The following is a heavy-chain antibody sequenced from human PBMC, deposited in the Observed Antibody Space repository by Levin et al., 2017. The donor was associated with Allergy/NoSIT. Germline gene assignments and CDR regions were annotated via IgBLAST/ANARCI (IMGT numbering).Heavy chain of an antibody. J-gene: IGHJ6*03. CDR1: GFTFSSYW. Sequence: GESLKISCAASGFTFSSYWMTWVRQAPGKGLEWVANIKQDGSEKYYVDSVKGRFTISRDNAKNSLYLQMNSLRAEDTAVYYCARDSPMVRGEYYYYYMDVWGKGTTVTVSS. CDR2: IKQDGSEK. D-gene: IGHD3-10*01. CDR3: ARDSPMVRGEYYYYYMDV. V-gene: IGHV3-7*04.